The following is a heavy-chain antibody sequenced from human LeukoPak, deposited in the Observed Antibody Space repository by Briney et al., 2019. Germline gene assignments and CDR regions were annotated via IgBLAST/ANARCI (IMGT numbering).Heavy chain of an antibody. CDR1: GYSFTSYW. CDR3: ATPRGEWELLPSN. D-gene: IGHD1-26*01. J-gene: IGHJ3*01. CDR2: IYPADSDT. V-gene: IGHV5-51*01. Sequence: GESLKISCKGSGYSFTSYWIGWVRQMPGKGLEWMGIIYPADSDTRYSPSFQGQVTISADKSITTAYLQWSSLKASDTAMYYCATPRGEWELLPSNWGQGTMVTVSS.